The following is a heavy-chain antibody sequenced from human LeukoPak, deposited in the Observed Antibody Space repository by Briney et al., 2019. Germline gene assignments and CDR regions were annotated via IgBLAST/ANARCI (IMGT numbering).Heavy chain of an antibody. CDR1: GLTLSNNY. Sequence: GESLRLSCVVSGLTLSNNYMTWVRQAPGKGLEWVSLIFSGGGTYYAASVKGRFTISRDSSKNTLYLQMNSLRAEDTALYYCARDPGAAAGNLWSWGQGTLVTVSS. CDR2: IFSGGGT. CDR3: ARDPGAAAGNLWS. V-gene: IGHV3-66*01. J-gene: IGHJ5*02. D-gene: IGHD6-25*01.